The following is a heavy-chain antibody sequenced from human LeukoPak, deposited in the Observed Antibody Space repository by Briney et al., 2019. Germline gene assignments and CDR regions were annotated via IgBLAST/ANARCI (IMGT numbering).Heavy chain of an antibody. Sequence: PGRSLRLSCAASGFTFSSYAMHWVRQAPGKGLEWVAVISYDGSNKYYADSVEGRFTISRDNSKNTLYLQMNSLRAEDTAVYYCARPNELITMVRGVITNWFDPWGQGTLVTVSS. J-gene: IGHJ5*02. CDR3: ARPNELITMVRGVITNWFDP. CDR1: GFTFSSYA. CDR2: ISYDGSNK. D-gene: IGHD3-10*01. V-gene: IGHV3-30-3*01.